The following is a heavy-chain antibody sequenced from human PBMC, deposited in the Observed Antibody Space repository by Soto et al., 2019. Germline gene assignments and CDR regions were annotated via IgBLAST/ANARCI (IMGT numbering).Heavy chain of an antibody. CDR3: ARRRRRGSPRATYYYYYGMDV. D-gene: IGHD1-26*01. CDR2: IYYSGST. Sequence: TLSLTCTVSGGSISSGDYYWSWIRQPPGKGLEWIGYIYYSGSTYYNPSLKSRVTISVDTSKNQFSLKLSSVTAADTAVYYCARRRRRGSPRATYYYYYGMDVWGQGTTVTVSS. J-gene: IGHJ6*02. V-gene: IGHV4-30-4*01. CDR1: GGSISSGDYY.